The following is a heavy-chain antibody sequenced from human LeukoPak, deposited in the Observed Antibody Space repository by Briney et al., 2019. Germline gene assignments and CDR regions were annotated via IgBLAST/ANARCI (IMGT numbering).Heavy chain of an antibody. CDR2: IKQDGTER. J-gene: IGHJ6*02. CDR1: GFSFSNNW. CDR3: ARGSGMDV. Sequence: GGSLRLSCAASGFSFSNNWMNWVRLAPGKGLECVANIKQDGTERYYVDSVKGRFTISRDNAKNSLYLQMNSLRAEDTAVYYCARGSGMDVWGQGTTVTVSS. V-gene: IGHV3-7*05.